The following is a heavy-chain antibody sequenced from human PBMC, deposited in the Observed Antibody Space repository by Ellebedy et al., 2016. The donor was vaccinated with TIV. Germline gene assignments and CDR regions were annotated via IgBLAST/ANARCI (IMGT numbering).Heavy chain of an antibody. CDR2: INHSGST. J-gene: IGHJ6*02. Sequence: SETLSLXXTISGGSISVYYWTWIRQPPGKGLEWIGEINHSGSTNYNPSLKSRVTISVDTSKNQFSLKLSSVTAADTAVYYCARHVYYYGMDVWGQGTTVTVSS. V-gene: IGHV4-34*01. CDR3: ARHVYYYGMDV. CDR1: GGSISVYY.